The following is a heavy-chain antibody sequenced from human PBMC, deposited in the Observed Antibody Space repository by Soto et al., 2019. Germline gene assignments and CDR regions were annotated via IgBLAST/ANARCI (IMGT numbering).Heavy chain of an antibody. CDR2: ISCDGNNK. CDR1: GFTFSSYA. D-gene: IGHD5-12*01. J-gene: IGHJ4*02. V-gene: IGHV3-30-3*01. CDR3: ARDGGEGNSAYDPDYFDS. Sequence: QVQLVESGGGVVQPGRSLRLSCAASGFTFSSYAMHWVRQAPGKGLEWVAVISCDGNNKYYADSVKGGFTISRDNSKNTLYLQMNGLRAEDTAVYYCARDGGEGNSAYDPDYFDSWGQGALVAVSS.